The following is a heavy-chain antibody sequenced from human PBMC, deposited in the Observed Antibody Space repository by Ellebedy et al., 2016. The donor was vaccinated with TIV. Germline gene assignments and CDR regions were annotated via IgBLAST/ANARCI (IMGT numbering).Heavy chain of an antibody. Sequence: GESLKTSCKGSGYSFTTYWISLVRQMPGKGLEWMGRIDPSDSYTNYSPSFQGHVTISADKSISTADLLWSSLKASDTARYYCARHMNTSMTNDYWGQGTLVTVSS. D-gene: IGHD5-18*01. V-gene: IGHV5-10-1*01. J-gene: IGHJ4*02. CDR1: GYSFTTYW. CDR2: IDPSDSYT. CDR3: ARHMNTSMTNDY.